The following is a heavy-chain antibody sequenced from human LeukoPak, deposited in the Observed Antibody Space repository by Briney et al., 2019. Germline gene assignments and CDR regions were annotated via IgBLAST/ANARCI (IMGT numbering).Heavy chain of an antibody. V-gene: IGHV4-4*02. CDR3: ASADYYRIDF. Sequence: PSETLSLTCTVSGGSISSSDWWSWVRQPPGKGLEWIGEMHQSGIINYNPSLKSRVTMSLDKAKKQFSLKLSSVTAADTSVYFCASADYYRIDFWGQGTLDTVSS. CDR1: GGSISSSDW. J-gene: IGHJ4*02. CDR2: MHQSGII. D-gene: IGHD3-10*01.